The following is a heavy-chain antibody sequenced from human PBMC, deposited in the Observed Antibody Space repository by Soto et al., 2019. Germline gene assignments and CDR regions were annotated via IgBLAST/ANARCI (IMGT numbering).Heavy chain of an antibody. J-gene: IGHJ4*02. CDR2: ISAYNGNT. CDR3: ARGFLVLRLVPAAYCFDY. CDR1: GYTFNSYG. Sequence: ASVKVSCKSSGYTFNSYGISWLRQEPGQGLEWMGWISAYNGNTNYAQKLQGRVTMTTDTSTSTAYMELRSLRSDDTAVYYCARGFLVLRLVPAAYCFDYWGQGTLVTVSS. D-gene: IGHD2-2*01. V-gene: IGHV1-18*01.